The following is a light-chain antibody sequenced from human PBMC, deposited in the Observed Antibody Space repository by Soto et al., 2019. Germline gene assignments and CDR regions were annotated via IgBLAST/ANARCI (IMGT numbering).Light chain of an antibody. Sequence: QSALTQPASVSGSPGQSITISCTGTSSDVGAYNYVSWYQQHPGKAPRLMIYDVSNRPSGVSNRFSGSKSGNTASLTISGLQAEDEGDYYCTSYTSSSPLVFGGGTKLTVL. CDR3: TSYTSSSPLV. J-gene: IGLJ3*02. CDR1: SSDVGAYNY. V-gene: IGLV2-14*03. CDR2: DVS.